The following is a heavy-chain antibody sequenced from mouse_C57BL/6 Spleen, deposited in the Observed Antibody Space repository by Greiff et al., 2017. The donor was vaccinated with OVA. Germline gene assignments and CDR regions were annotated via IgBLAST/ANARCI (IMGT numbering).Heavy chain of an antibody. CDR1: GYAFSSYW. D-gene: IGHD2-4*01. CDR3: ARYYDYDGAYFDY. CDR2: IYPGDGDT. V-gene: IGHV1-80*01. J-gene: IGHJ2*01. Sequence: VQRVESGAELVKPGASVKISCKASGYAFSSYWMNWVKQRPGKGLEWIGQIYPGDGDTNYNGKFKGKATLTADKSSSTAYMQLSSLTSEDSAVYFCARYYDYDGAYFDYWGQGTTLTVSS.